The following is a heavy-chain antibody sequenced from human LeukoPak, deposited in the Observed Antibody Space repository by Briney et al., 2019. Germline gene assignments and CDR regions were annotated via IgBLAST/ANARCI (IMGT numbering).Heavy chain of an antibody. CDR2: ISGSGGST. D-gene: IGHD3-3*01. Sequence: GGSPRLSCAASGFTFSSYAMSWVRQAPGKGLEWVSAISGSGGSTYYADSVKGRFTISRDNSKNTLYLQMNSLRAEDTAVYYCAKDGVVIRMYYYYYMDVWGKGTTVTVSS. CDR3: AKDGVVIRMYYYYYMDV. CDR1: GFTFSSYA. V-gene: IGHV3-23*01. J-gene: IGHJ6*03.